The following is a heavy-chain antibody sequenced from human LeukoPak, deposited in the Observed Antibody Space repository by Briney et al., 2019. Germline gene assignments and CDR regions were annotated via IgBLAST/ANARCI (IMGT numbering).Heavy chain of an antibody. CDR3: TRPFYDTGGSNWFDP. Sequence: GGSLRLSCAASGFTFSSYWMNWVRQAPGKGLEWVANIKQDGSEKYYVDSVKGRFTISRDNAKNSLYLQMNSLKTEDTAVYYCTRPFYDTGGSNWFDPWGQGTLVTVSS. V-gene: IGHV3-7*03. J-gene: IGHJ5*02. CDR2: IKQDGSEK. CDR1: GFTFSSYW. D-gene: IGHD3-22*01.